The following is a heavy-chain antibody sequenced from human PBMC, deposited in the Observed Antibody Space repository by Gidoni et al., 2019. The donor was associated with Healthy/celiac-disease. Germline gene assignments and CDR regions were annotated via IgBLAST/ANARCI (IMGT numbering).Heavy chain of an antibody. J-gene: IGHJ5*02. D-gene: IGHD6-13*01. CDR2: ISGSGCST. CDR1: GITFSSYA. V-gene: IGHV3-23*04. CDR3: AKGPAAPPPRFDP. Sequence: VQLVESGGGLVQRGGSVRLSCTACGITFSSYAMSWVRQAPGKGLEWVSAISGSGCSTSYAVSVKGLFTISRDNSKDTLYLQMNSLSAEDTAVYYCAKGPAAPPPRFDPWGQGTLVTVSS.